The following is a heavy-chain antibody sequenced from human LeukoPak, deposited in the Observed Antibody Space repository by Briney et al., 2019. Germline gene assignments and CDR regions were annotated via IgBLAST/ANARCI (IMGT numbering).Heavy chain of an antibody. CDR1: GGSISSGSYY. Sequence: PSETLSLTCTVSGGSISSGSYYWSWIRQPAGKGLEWIGRIYTSGSTNYNPSLKSRVTMSLDTSKNQFSLKLRSVTAADTAVYYCARDVSSKTSYYMDVWGKGTTVTISS. CDR3: ARDVSSKTSYYMDV. V-gene: IGHV4-61*02. D-gene: IGHD4-11*01. CDR2: IYTSGST. J-gene: IGHJ6*03.